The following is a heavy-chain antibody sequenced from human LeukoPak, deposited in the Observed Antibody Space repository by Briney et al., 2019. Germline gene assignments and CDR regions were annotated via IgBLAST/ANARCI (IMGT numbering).Heavy chain of an antibody. D-gene: IGHD3-10*01. CDR3: ARGGSGISNAFDI. CDR1: GGSISSYY. CDR2: LYYSGST. J-gene: IGHJ3*02. Sequence: SETLSLTCSVSGGSISSYYWSWIRQPPGKGLEWIGYLYYSGSTNSNPSLKSRVTTSVDTSKNQFSLKLRSVTAADTAVYYCARGGSGISNAFDIWGQGTMVTVSS. V-gene: IGHV4-59*01.